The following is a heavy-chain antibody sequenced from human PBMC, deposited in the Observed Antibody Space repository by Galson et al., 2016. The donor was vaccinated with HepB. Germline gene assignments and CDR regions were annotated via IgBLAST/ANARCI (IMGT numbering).Heavy chain of an antibody. CDR1: GDTFTSQY. CDR2: FRLRGGWA. Sequence: SVKVSCKASGDTFTSQYIHWVRQAPGQGLEWMGVFRLRGGWATYAQKLQGRVTMTSDTSTTTVDLELSSLTSDDTAVYYCAGEHPLMGTPSGIGAFDIWGQGTMVTVSS. CDR3: AGEHPLMGTPSGIGAFDI. V-gene: IGHV1-46*01. J-gene: IGHJ3*02. D-gene: IGHD4-23*01.